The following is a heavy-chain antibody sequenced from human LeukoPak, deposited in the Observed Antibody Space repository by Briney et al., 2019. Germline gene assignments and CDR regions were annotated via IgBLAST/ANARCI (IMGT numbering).Heavy chain of an antibody. D-gene: IGHD4-17*01. J-gene: IGHJ4*02. CDR2: IYSGGST. Sequence: SLTLSCAASGFTVNSNYMIEFRQAAAKGLAGVSVIYSGGSTYYADYVKGRFTISRDNSKNTLYLQMNSLRAEDTAVYYCARDLGDYGDYLNFDYWGQGTLVTVSS. V-gene: IGHV3-66*01. CDR3: ARDLGDYGDYLNFDY. CDR1: GFTVNSNY.